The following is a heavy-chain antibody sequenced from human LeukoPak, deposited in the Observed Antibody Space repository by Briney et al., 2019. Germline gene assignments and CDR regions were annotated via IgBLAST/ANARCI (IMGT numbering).Heavy chain of an antibody. J-gene: IGHJ6*03. CDR3: AREPRSYYYYYYMDV. V-gene: IGHV4-39*07. Sequence: SETLSLTGTVSGGSISSSSYYWGWIRQPPGKGLEWIGSIYYSGSTYYNPSLKSRVTISVDTSKNQFSLKLSSVTAADTAVYYCAREPRSYYYYYYMDVWGKGTTVTVSS. CDR1: GGSISSSSYY. CDR2: IYYSGST.